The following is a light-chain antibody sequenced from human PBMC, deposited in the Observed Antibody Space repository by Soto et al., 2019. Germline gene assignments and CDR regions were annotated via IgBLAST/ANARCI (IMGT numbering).Light chain of an antibody. J-gene: IGKJ4*01. Sequence: DIQMTQSPPSLSASVGDRVTITCRASETITDFLNWYQLKPGKAPQLLIYSPSNMQPGVPTRFTGGGYGTDGTLTLSGLQHEDSATYFCQQNFSPCVPFGAGTKVEF. CDR1: ETITDF. V-gene: IGKV1-39*01. CDR2: SPS. CDR3: QQNFSPCVP.